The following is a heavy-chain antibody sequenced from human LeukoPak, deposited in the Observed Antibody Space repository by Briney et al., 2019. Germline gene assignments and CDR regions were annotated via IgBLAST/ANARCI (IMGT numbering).Heavy chain of an antibody. CDR3: ARDTNQLTCSDY. CDR1: GYTFTSYG. V-gene: IGHV1-18*01. D-gene: IGHD2-2*01. J-gene: IGHJ4*02. Sequence: ASVKVSCKASGYTFTSYGFCWVRQAPGQGLEWMGWISTYSGNTKYAQKLQGRVTMTTDASTSTAYMELRSLRSDDTAVYYCARDTNQLTCSDYWGQGTLVTVSS. CDR2: ISTYSGNT.